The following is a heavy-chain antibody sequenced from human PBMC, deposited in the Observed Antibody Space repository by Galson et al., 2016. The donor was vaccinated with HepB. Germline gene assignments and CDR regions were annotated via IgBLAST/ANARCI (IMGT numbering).Heavy chain of an antibody. CDR2: IKEDVSEK. Sequence: SLRLSCAASGFTFSSDAMSWVRQAPGKGLEWVANIKEDVSEKYYVDSVKGRFTISRGNAMNSLYLQMDSLRAEDTAVYYCVRSVSEAYWGQGALVTVSS. CDR1: GFTFSSDA. V-gene: IGHV3-7*01. D-gene: IGHD5/OR15-5a*01. CDR3: VRSVSEAY. J-gene: IGHJ4*02.